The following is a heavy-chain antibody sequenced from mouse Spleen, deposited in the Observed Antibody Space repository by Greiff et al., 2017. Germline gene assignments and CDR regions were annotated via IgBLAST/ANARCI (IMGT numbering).Heavy chain of an antibody. J-gene: IGHJ3*01. CDR1: GFTFSSYA. CDR2: ISDGGSYT. CDR3: ARLYYGYGWFAY. Sequence: EVQRVESGGGLVKPGGSLKLSCAASGFTFSSYAMSWVRQTPEKRLEWVATISDGGSYTYYPDNVKGRFTISRDNAKNNLYLQMSHLKSEDTAMYYCARLYYGYGWFAYWGQGTLVTVSA. D-gene: IGHD2-2*01. V-gene: IGHV5-4*01.